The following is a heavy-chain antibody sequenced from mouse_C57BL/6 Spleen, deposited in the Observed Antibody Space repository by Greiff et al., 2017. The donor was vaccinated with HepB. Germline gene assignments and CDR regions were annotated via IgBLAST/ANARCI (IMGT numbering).Heavy chain of an antibody. Sequence: VQLQQSGAELVRPGASVKLSCTASGFNIKDDYMHWVKQRPEQGLEWIGWIDPENGDTEYASKFQGKATITADTSSNTAYLQLSSLTSEDTAVYYCTRLTGTGFDYWGQGTTLTVSS. CDR2: IDPENGDT. D-gene: IGHD4-1*01. J-gene: IGHJ2*01. CDR1: GFNIKDDY. CDR3: TRLTGTGFDY. V-gene: IGHV14-4*01.